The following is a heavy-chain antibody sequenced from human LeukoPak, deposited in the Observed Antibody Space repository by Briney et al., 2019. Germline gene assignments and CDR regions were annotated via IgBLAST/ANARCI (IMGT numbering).Heavy chain of an antibody. CDR1: GFTFSSYW. J-gene: IGHJ6*02. Sequence: GGSLRLSCAASGFTFSSYWMHWVRQAPGKGLVWVSRINSDGSSTSYADSVKGRFTISRDNAKNTLYLQMNSLRAEDTAVYYCARDLGYYDSSGSHGYYYYGMDVWGQGTTVTVSS. D-gene: IGHD3-22*01. V-gene: IGHV3-74*01. CDR2: INSDGSST. CDR3: ARDLGYYDSSGSHGYYYYGMDV.